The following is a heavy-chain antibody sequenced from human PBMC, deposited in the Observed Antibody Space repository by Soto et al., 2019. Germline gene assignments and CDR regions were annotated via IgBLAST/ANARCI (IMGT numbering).Heavy chain of an antibody. D-gene: IGHD3-3*01. J-gene: IGHJ5*02. CDR2: VNGLGGST. CDR3: AKFGAFDFWSGFGS. Sequence: GRSLRLSCAASGFTFSSYAMSWVRQAPGKGLEWVSAVNGLGGSTYYADSVKGRFTISRDNSKNTLYLQMNSLRAEDTAVYYCAKFGAFDFWSGFGSWGQGTLVTVSS. V-gene: IGHV3-23*01. CDR1: GFTFSSYA.